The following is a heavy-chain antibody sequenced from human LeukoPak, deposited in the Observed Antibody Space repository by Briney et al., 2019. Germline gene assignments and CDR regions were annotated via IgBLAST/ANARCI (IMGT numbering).Heavy chain of an antibody. Sequence: GGSLRLSCVASGFTFTGPSMHWVRQAPGKGLEWVAVVGNDEKTIFYADSVKGRFTISRDNSKNTLYLQMNGLRDEDTAVYYCAKERQAGGTPFDYWGQGSLVTVSS. D-gene: IGHD1-26*01. J-gene: IGHJ4*02. CDR2: VGNDEKTI. CDR1: GFTFTGPS. V-gene: IGHV3-30*04. CDR3: AKERQAGGTPFDY.